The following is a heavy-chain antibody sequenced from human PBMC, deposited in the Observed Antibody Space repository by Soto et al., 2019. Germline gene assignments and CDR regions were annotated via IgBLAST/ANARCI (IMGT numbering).Heavy chain of an antibody. CDR1: GGSISSYY. CDR3: ASLIGYCSGGSCYSPYYYYYMDV. Sequence: TLSLTCTVSGGSISSYYWSWIRQPPGKGLEWIGYIYYSGSTNYNPSLKSRVTISVDTSKNQFSLKLSSVTAADTAVYYCASLIGYCSGGSCYSPYYYYYMDVWGKGTTVTVSS. D-gene: IGHD2-15*01. CDR2: IYYSGST. J-gene: IGHJ6*03. V-gene: IGHV4-59*08.